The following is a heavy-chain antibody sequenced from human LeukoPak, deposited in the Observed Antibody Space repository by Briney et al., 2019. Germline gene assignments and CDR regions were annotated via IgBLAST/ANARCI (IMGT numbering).Heavy chain of an antibody. Sequence: RSQTLSLTCAISGDSVSSNSAAWNWIRQSPSRGLEWLGRTYYRSKWYNDYAVSVKSRITINPDTSKNQFSLQLNSVTPEDTAVYYCARDFSGVRYNWNGGRGGSFDYWGQGTLVTVSS. D-gene: IGHD1-1*01. V-gene: IGHV6-1*01. J-gene: IGHJ4*02. CDR3: ARDFSGVRYNWNGGRGGSFDY. CDR2: TYYRSKWYN. CDR1: GDSVSSNSAA.